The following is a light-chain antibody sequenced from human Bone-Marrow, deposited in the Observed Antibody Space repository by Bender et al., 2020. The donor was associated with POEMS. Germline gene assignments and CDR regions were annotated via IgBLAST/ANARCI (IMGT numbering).Light chain of an antibody. Sequence: QSALTQPASVSGSPGQSITISCTGTSSDVGSYNLVSWYQQHPGKAPKLMIYEGSKRPSGVSSRFSGSKSGNTASLTISGLQAEDEADYYCCSYTSSSTPSYVFGTGTKVTVL. J-gene: IGLJ1*01. V-gene: IGLV2-14*02. CDR3: CSYTSSSTPSYV. CDR2: EGS. CDR1: SSDVGSYNL.